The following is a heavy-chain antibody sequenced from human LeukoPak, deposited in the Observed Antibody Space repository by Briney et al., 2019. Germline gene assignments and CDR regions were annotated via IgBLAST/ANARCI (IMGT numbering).Heavy chain of an antibody. Sequence: ASVKVSCKAPGYTFTSYGISWVRQAPGQGLEWMGWISGYNGKTNYAQKLQGRVTMTTDTSASTAYMELRSLRSDDTAVYYCARGVWAMDPTGFDPWGQGTLVTVSS. CDR3: ARGVWAMDPTGFDP. CDR1: GYTFTSYG. D-gene: IGHD3-16*01. V-gene: IGHV1-18*01. CDR2: ISGYNGKT. J-gene: IGHJ5*02.